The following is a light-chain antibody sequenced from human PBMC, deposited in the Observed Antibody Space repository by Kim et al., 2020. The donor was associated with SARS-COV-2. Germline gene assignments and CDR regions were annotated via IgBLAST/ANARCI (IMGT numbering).Light chain of an antibody. V-gene: IGKV3-15*01. CDR1: QTITNN. J-gene: IGKJ1*01. CDR2: GAS. Sequence: EIVMTQSPATLSVSPGERATLSCRASQTITNNLAWYQQKPGQGPRLLIYGASTRATGIPTRFSGSGSGNEFTLTISSLQSVDFAVYYCQQYYSRWTFGRGTKVDIK. CDR3: QQYYSRWT.